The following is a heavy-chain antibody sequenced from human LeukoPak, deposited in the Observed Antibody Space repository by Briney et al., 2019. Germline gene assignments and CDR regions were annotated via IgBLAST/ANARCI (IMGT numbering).Heavy chain of an antibody. D-gene: IGHD5-12*01. CDR1: GGSFSGYY. J-gene: IGHJ6*03. CDR3: ARHRVATYYHYYYMDV. Sequence: PSETLSLTCAVYGGSFSGYYWSWIRQPPGKGLEWIGEINHSGSTNYNPSLKSRVTISVDTSKNQFSLKLTSVTAADTAVYYCARHRVATYYHYYYMDVWGKGTTVTISS. V-gene: IGHV4-34*01. CDR2: INHSGST.